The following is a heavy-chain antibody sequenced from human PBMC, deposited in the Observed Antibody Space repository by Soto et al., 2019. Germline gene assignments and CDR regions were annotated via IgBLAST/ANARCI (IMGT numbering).Heavy chain of an antibody. CDR1: GGSFSGYY. D-gene: IGHD2-2*01. J-gene: IGHJ6*02. Sequence: QVQLQQWGAGLLKPSETLSLTCAVYGGSFSGYYWSWIRQPPGKGLEWIGEINHSGSTNYNPSLTSRVTITVDTSKNQFSLKLSSVTAADTAVYYCARGSGIVVVPAALEISYGMDVWGQGTTVTVSS. CDR3: ARGSGIVVVPAALEISYGMDV. CDR2: INHSGST. V-gene: IGHV4-34*01.